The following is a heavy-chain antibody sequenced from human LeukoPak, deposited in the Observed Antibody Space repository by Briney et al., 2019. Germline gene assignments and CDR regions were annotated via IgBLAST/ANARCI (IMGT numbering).Heavy chain of an antibody. CDR3: ARPPAARRGDY. D-gene: IGHD6-6*01. CDR2: IYSGGST. CDR1: GFTVSSNY. V-gene: IGHV3-53*01. J-gene: IGHJ4*02. Sequence: GGSLRLSCAASGFTVSSNYMSWVRQAPGKGLEWVSVIYSGGSTYYADSVKGRFTISRDNSKNTLYLQMNSLRAEDTAVYYCARPPAARRGDYWGQGTLVTVSS.